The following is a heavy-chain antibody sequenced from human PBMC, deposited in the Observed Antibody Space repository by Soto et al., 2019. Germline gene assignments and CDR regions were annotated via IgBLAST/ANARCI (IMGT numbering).Heavy chain of an antibody. CDR2: IYHSGST. J-gene: IGHJ6*02. V-gene: IGHV4-4*02. D-gene: IGHD1-26*01. CDR3: AKVSGSYYYGMDV. CDR1: GGSISSSNW. Sequence: SETLSLTCAVSGGSISSSNWWSWVRQPPGKGLEWIGEIYHSGSTNYNPTLKSRVTISVDKSKNQFSLKLSSVTAADTAVYYCAKVSGSYYYGMDVWGQGTTVTVS.